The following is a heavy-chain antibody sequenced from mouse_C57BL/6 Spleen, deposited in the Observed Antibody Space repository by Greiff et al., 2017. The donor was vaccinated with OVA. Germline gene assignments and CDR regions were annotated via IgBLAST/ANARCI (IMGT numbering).Heavy chain of an antibody. D-gene: IGHD2-5*01. CDR3: AVDYSNAYFGY. J-gene: IGHJ2*01. Sequence: VQLQQSGPELVKPGDSVKISCKASGYSFTGYFMHWVMQSPGKSLEWIGRINPYNGDTFYNQKFKGKATLTVDKSSSTAHMELRSLTSEDSAVSYGAVDYSNAYFGYWGQGTTLTVSS. CDR1: GYSFTGYF. V-gene: IGHV1-20*01. CDR2: INPYNGDT.